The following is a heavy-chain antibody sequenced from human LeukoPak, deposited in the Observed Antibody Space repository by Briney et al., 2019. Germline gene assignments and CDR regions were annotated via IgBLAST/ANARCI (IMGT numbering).Heavy chain of an antibody. D-gene: IGHD6-19*01. Sequence: GASVKVSCKASGGTFSSYAISWVRQAPGQGLEWMGRIIPIFGTANYAQKFQGRVTITADESTSTAYMELSSLRSEDTAVYYCARGGIAVAGTDLNFDYWGQGTLVTVSS. CDR2: IIPIFGTA. CDR3: ARGGIAVAGTDLNFDY. V-gene: IGHV1-69*13. CDR1: GGTFSSYA. J-gene: IGHJ4*02.